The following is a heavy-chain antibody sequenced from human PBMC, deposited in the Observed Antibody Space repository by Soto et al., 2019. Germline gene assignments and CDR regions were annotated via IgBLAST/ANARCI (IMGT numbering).Heavy chain of an antibody. CDR3: AKDWGLGM. V-gene: IGHV3-30-3*01. J-gene: IGHJ4*02. Sequence: PLGGSLRLSCAASGFNFGREAMSWVRQDPGKRLEWVASISFDGSDTLYIDSVKGRFTISRDNSKSTVDLQMDSLRPEDTAVYYCAKDWGLGMWGQGTLVTVSS. CDR1: GFNFGREA. D-gene: IGHD3-16*01. CDR2: ISFDGSDT.